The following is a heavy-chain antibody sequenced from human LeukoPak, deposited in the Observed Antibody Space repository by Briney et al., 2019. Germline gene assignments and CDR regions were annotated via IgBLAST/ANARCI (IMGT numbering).Heavy chain of an antibody. CDR1: GYTFTSYD. V-gene: IGHV1-8*03. CDR2: MNPNSGNT. Sequence: GASVKVSCKASGYTFTSYDINWVRQATGQGLEWMGWMNPNSGNTGYAQKFQGRVTITRNTSISTAYMELSSLRSEDTAVYYCARAGSYYAYDAFDIWGQGTMVTVSS. CDR3: ARAGSYYAYDAFDI. D-gene: IGHD1-26*01. J-gene: IGHJ3*02.